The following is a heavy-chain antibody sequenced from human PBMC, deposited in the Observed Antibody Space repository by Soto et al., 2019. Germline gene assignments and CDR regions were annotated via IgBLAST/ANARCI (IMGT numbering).Heavy chain of an antibody. Sequence: SETLSLTCAVSGGSISSSNWWSWVRQPPGKGLEWIGEIYHSGSTNYNPSLKSRVTISVDKSKNQFSLKLSSVTAADTAVYYCARMAKCDWLLREPAYYYSMDVWGQGTTVTVS. D-gene: IGHD3-9*01. V-gene: IGHV4-4*02. CDR1: GGSISSSNW. CDR3: ARMAKCDWLLREPAYYYSMDV. CDR2: IYHSGST. J-gene: IGHJ6*02.